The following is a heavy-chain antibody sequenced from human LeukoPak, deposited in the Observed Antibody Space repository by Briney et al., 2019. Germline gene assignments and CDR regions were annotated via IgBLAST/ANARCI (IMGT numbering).Heavy chain of an antibody. CDR2: VSGGGDSA. Sequence: GGPLRLSCAASGFTFSHYAMNWVRQAPGKGLEWVSGVSGGGDSAYYADSVKGRFTISKDNSKNTLYLQMNSLRVEDTAVYYCAKDSNGYNSYNWFDPWGQGTLVTVSS. J-gene: IGHJ5*02. V-gene: IGHV3-23*01. D-gene: IGHD5-24*01. CDR3: AKDSNGYNSYNWFDP. CDR1: GFTFSHYA.